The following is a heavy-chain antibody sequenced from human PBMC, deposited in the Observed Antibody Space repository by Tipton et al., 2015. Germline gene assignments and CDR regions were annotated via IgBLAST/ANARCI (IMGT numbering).Heavy chain of an antibody. CDR1: GFTFSGYW. CDR3: ARIGYSSSSFDY. V-gene: IGHV3-7*01. J-gene: IGHJ4*02. CDR2: IKQDGSEK. D-gene: IGHD6-6*01. Sequence: SLRLSCAVSGFTFSGYWMSWVRQAPGKGLEWVANIKQDGSEKNYADSVRGRFTISRDNAKNSLYLQMNSLRAEDTAVYYCARIGYSSSSFDYWGRGTLVTVSS.